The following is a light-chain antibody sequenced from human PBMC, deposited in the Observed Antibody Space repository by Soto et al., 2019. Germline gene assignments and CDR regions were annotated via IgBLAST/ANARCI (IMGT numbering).Light chain of an antibody. CDR2: AAS. V-gene: IGKV1-27*01. CDR3: QQYSSAPHT. J-gene: IGKJ2*01. Sequence: DIQMTQSPSSLSASIGDRVTITCRASQGVSNDLAWYQQKPGTAPKLLIYAASTLQSGVPSRFSGSGSGTDFSLSISSLQPEDVTTYYCQQYSSAPHTFGQGTKLEIK. CDR1: QGVSND.